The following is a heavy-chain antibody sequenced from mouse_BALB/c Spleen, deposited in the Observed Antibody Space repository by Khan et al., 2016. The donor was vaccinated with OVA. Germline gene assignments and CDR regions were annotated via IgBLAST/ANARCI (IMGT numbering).Heavy chain of an antibody. D-gene: IGHD1-2*01. J-gene: IGHJ3*01. CDR3: AIRNYFGDTFAY. CDR1: GYTFTDYY. Sequence: QVQLQQSGAELARPGASVKLSCKASGYTFTDYYINWVKQRTGQGLEWIGEISPGSGDTYYNERFKGKATLTADKSSSTAYMQLSSLTSEASAVDFCAIRNYFGDTFAYWGQGTLVTVAA. CDR2: ISPGSGDT. V-gene: IGHV1-77*01.